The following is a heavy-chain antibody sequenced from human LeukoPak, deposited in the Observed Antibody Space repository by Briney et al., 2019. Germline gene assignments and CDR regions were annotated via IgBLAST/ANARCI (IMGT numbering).Heavy chain of an antibody. Sequence: GGSLRLSCAASGFTFNDYAMHWVRQAPGKGLEWVSLISGDGGRTHYADSVKGRFTISRDNSKNSLYLQMNSLRTEDTAFYYCAKAYYDYVWGSYRYFCAFDIWGQGTMVTVSS. J-gene: IGHJ3*02. CDR3: AKAYYDYVWGSYRYFCAFDI. V-gene: IGHV3-43*02. CDR2: ISGDGGRT. CDR1: GFTFNDYA. D-gene: IGHD3-16*02.